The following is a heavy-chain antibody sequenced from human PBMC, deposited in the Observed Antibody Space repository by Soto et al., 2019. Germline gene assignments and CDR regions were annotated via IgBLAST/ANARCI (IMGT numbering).Heavy chain of an antibody. CDR1: GGSFSGYY. V-gene: IGHV4-34*01. D-gene: IGHD3-10*01. Sequence: QVQLQQWGAGLLKPSETLSLTCAVYGGSFSGYYWSWIRQPPGKGREWIGEINHSGSTNYNPSLKSRVTMSVDTSKNQFSLKLSSVTAADTAVYYCARGRGQGSGSYYNYYYYMDVWGKGTTVTVSS. J-gene: IGHJ6*03. CDR3: ARGRGQGSGSYYNYYYYMDV. CDR2: INHSGST.